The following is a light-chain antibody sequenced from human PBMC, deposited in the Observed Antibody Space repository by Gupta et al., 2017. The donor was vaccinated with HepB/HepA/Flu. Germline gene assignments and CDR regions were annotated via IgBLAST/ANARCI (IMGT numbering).Light chain of an antibody. V-gene: IGLV1-44*01. CDR2: SNN. CDR3: AAGDDSLTGWV. Sequence: QSVLPQPPSVSGTPGQRVTLSCSGSSSHLGNNAVNWYQQLPGTAPNLVMYSNNQRPSGVPDRFSGAKSGTSASLATSGLQAEDEADYYCAAGDDSLTGWVFGGGTKRTVL. CDR1: SSHLGNNA. J-gene: IGLJ3*02.